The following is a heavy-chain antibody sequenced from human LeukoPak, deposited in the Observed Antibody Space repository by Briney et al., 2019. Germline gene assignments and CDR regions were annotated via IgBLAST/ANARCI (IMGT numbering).Heavy chain of an antibody. Sequence: ASVKVSCKASGYTFTSYDINWMRQATGQGLEWMGWMNPNSGNTGYAQKFQGRVTMTRNTSISTAYMELRSLRSDDTAVYYCAMGTYVWGSSRYTQFDYWGQGTLVTVSS. V-gene: IGHV1-8*01. CDR2: MNPNSGNT. CDR3: AMGTYVWGSSRYTQFDY. D-gene: IGHD3-16*02. CDR1: GYTFTSYD. J-gene: IGHJ4*02.